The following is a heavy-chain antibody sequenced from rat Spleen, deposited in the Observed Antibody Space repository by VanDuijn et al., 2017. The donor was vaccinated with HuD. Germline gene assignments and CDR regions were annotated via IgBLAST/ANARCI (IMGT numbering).Heavy chain of an antibody. D-gene: IGHD5-1*01. CDR1: GFTFSNYD. CDR2: ISTGGGFT. V-gene: IGHV5S23*01. Sequence: EVQLVESGGGLVQPGRSLKLSCAASGFTFSNYDMAWVRQAPTKGLEWVASISTGGGFTFYRDSVKGRFTISRDDAKNTLYLQMNSLKSEDTATYYCSNNWELYYWGQGVMVTVSS. J-gene: IGHJ2*01. CDR3: SNNWELYY.